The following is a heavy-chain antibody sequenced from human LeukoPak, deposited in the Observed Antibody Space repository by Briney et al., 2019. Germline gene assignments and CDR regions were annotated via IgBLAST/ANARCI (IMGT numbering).Heavy chain of an antibody. V-gene: IGHV3-48*03. J-gene: IGHJ6*04. CDR3: AELGITMIGGV. CDR2: ISSSGSTI. CDR1: GFTFSSYE. Sequence: GGSLRLSCAASGFTFSSYEMNWIRQAPGKGLEWVSYISSSGSTIYYADSVKGRFTISRDNAKNSLYLQMNSLRAEDTAVYYCAELGITMIGGVWGKGTTVTMSS. D-gene: IGHD3-10*02.